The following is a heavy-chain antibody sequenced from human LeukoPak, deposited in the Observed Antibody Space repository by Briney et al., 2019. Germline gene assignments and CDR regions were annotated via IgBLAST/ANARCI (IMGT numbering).Heavy chain of an antibody. CDR1: GVTFSSYA. J-gene: IGHJ4*02. V-gene: IGHV1-69*06. D-gene: IGHD6-13*01. CDR3: ASPIAAAGTLFDY. CDR2: IIPIFGTA. Sequence: GASVKVSCKASGVTFSSYAIIWVRRAPGQGLEWMGGIIPIFGTANYAQKFQGRVTITADKSTSTAYMELSSLRSEDTAVYYCASPIAAAGTLFDYWGQGTLVTVSS.